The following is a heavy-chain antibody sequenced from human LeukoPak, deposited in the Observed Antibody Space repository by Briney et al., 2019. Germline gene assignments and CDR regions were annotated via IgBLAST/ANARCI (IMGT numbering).Heavy chain of an antibody. J-gene: IGHJ4*02. D-gene: IGHD4-11*01. Sequence: PSQTLSLTCTVSGGSISSPGYYWSWIRQPPGKGLEWIGYIYHSGSTYYNPSLKSRVTISVDRSKNQFSLKLSSVTAADTAVYYCARADYTKFDYWGQGTLVTVSS. V-gene: IGHV4-30-2*01. CDR3: ARADYTKFDY. CDR2: IYHSGST. CDR1: GGSISSPGYY.